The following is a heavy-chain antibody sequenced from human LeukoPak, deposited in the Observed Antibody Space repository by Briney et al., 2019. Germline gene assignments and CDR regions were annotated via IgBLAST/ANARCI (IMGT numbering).Heavy chain of an antibody. V-gene: IGHV1-69*05. J-gene: IGHJ4*02. D-gene: IGHD5-24*01. CDR2: IIPIFGTA. Sequence: SVKVSCKASGGTFSSYAISWVRQAPGQGLEWMGGIIPIFGTANYAQKFQGRVTITTDESTRTAYMELSSLRSEDTAVYYCARVRDELQLPYYFDYWGQGTLVTVSS. CDR1: GGTFSSYA. CDR3: ARVRDELQLPYYFDY.